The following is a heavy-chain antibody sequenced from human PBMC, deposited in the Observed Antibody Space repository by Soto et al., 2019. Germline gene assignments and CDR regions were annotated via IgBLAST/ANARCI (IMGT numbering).Heavy chain of an antibody. CDR2: IKSNTDGGTT. CDR3: ITENRSSGRFTGLVV. V-gene: IGHV3-15*01. Sequence: EVQLVESVGGLVKPGVSLTLSCAASRFTFSNAWMSWDRQAPGRGLEWVGRIKSNTDGGTTDYAAPVKGIFSISRNDSETPLFLQMHRRKTDDTAVYFSITENRSSGRFTGLVVWGKGTTVSDSS. CDR1: RFTFSNAW. D-gene: IGHD2-15*01. J-gene: IGHJ6*04.